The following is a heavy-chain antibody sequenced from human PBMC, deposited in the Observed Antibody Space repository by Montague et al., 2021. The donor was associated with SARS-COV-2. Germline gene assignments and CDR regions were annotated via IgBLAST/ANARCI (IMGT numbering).Heavy chain of an antibody. V-gene: IGHV3-48*04. D-gene: IGHD3-9*01. J-gene: IGHJ4*02. CDR2: ISISSSTI. CDR3: ARDYGTGGYDFLTGYYRVFDY. CDR1: GFTFSSYS. Sequence: SLRLSCAASGFTFSSYSMNWVRQAPGKGLEWVSYISISSSTIYYADSVKGRFTISRDNAKNSLYLQMNSLRAEDTAVYYCARDYGTGGYDFLTGYYRVFDYWGQGTLVTVSS.